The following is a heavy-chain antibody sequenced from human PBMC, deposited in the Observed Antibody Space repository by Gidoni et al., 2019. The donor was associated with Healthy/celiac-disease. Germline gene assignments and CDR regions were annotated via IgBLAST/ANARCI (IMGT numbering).Heavy chain of an antibody. J-gene: IGHJ4*02. CDR1: GFPFSDYY. Sequence: QVQLVESGGGLVKPGGSLRLSCAASGFPFSDYYMSWIRQAPGKGLEWVSYISSSSSYTNYADSVKGRFTISRDNTKNSLYLQMNSLRAEDTAVYYCARVGSSGWYLIDYWGQGTLVTVSS. D-gene: IGHD6-19*01. CDR3: ARVGSSGWYLIDY. V-gene: IGHV3-11*06. CDR2: ISSSSSYT.